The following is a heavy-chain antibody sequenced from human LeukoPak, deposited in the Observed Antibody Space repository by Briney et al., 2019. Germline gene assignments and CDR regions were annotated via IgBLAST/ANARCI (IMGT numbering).Heavy chain of an antibody. Sequence: SVKVSCKASGGTFSSYTISWVRQAPGQGLEWMGRITPVFGTVDYAQKFQDRVTIIADISTTTVYMALSSLVSEDTAVYYCAGGSRATQGYWGQGTLVTVSS. D-gene: IGHD6-19*01. CDR2: ITPVFGTV. V-gene: IGHV1-69*08. CDR1: GGTFSSYT. J-gene: IGHJ4*02. CDR3: AGGSRATQGY.